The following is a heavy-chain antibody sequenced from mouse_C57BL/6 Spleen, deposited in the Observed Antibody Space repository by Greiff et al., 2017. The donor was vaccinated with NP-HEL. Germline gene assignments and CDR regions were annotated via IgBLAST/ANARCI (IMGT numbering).Heavy chain of an antibody. J-gene: IGHJ4*01. CDR1: GFTFSSYT. CDR3: ARRFSSYFAMDY. CDR2: ISGGGGNT. Sequence: EVKLMESGGGLVKPGGSLKLSCAASGFTFSSYTMSWVRQTPEKRLEWVATISGGGGNTYYPDSVKGRFTISRDNAKNTLYLQMSSLRSEDTALYYCARRFSSYFAMDYWGQGTSVTVSS. D-gene: IGHD1-1*01. V-gene: IGHV5-9*01.